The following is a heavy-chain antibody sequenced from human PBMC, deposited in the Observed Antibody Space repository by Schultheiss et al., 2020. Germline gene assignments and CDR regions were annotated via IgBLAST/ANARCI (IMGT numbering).Heavy chain of an antibody. CDR2: IYYSGST. CDR1: GGSFSGYY. Sequence: SETLSLTCAVYGGSFSGYYWSWIRQPPGKGLEWIGSIYYSGSTYYNPSLKSRVTISVDTSKNQFSLKLSSVTAADTAVYYCARDLGPAAKGWFDPWGQGTLVTVSS. J-gene: IGHJ5*02. CDR3: ARDLGPAAKGWFDP. V-gene: IGHV4-34*01. D-gene: IGHD2-2*01.